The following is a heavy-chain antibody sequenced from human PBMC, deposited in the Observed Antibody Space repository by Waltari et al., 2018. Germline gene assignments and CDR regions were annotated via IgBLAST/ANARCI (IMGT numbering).Heavy chain of an antibody. CDR3: ARGRDDYNPQPFDF. V-gene: IGHV3-11*06. D-gene: IGHD4-4*01. J-gene: IGHJ4*02. CDR1: GLTFRYHY. Sequence: QVQLVESGGGMVKAGGSLRLSCAASGLTFRYHYMSWIRQAPGKGLEWVSFISSTSRYTNTADSVKGRFTISRDNAKKSVFLQMNNLRAEDTAVYYCARGRDDYNPQPFDFWGQGIPVTVSS. CDR2: ISSTSRYT.